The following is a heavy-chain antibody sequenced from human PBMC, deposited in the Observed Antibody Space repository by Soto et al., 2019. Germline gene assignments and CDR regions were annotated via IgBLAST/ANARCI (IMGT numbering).Heavy chain of an antibody. CDR2: IYPGDSDT. V-gene: IGHV5-51*01. CDR3: ARAHDSSGYYTHEYFQH. CDR1: GYSFTSYW. D-gene: IGHD3-22*01. J-gene: IGHJ1*01. Sequence: GESLKISCKGSGYSFTSYWIGWVRQMPGKGLEWMGIIYPGDSDTRYSPSFQGQVTISADKSISTAYLQWSSLEASDTAMYYCARAHDSSGYYTHEYFQHWGQGTLVTVSS.